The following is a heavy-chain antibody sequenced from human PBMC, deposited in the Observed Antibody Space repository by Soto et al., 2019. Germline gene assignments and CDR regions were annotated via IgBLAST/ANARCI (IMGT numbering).Heavy chain of an antibody. J-gene: IGHJ6*03. V-gene: IGHV4-34*01. Sequence: SETLSLTCAVYGGSFSGYYWRWIRQPPGKGLEWIGEINHSGSTNYNPSLKSRVTISVDTSKNQFSLKLSSVTAADTAVYYWARGRLGADYYYYYYMDVWGKGTTVT. CDR2: INHSGST. D-gene: IGHD3-16*01. CDR1: GGSFSGYY. CDR3: ARGRLGADYYYYYYMDV.